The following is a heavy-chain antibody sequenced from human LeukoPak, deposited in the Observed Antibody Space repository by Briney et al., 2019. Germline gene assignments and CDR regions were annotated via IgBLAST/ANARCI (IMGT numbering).Heavy chain of an antibody. CDR3: ARAQEYCGGDCYSEL. CDR2: MNPNSGNT. Sequence: ASVKVSCKASGYTFTSYDINWVRQATGQGLEWMGWMNPNSGNTGYAQTFQGRVTMTRNTSISTAYMELSSLRSEDTAVYYCARAQEYCGGDCYSELWGQGTLVTVSS. CDR1: GYTFTSYD. V-gene: IGHV1-8*01. D-gene: IGHD2-21*02. J-gene: IGHJ4*02.